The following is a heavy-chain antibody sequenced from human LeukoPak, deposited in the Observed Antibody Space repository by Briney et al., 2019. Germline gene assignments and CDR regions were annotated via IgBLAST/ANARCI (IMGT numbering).Heavy chain of an antibody. CDR2: IYHSGST. Sequence: SETLSLTCTVSGYSISSGYYWGWIRQPPGKGLEWIGGIYHSGSTYYNPSLKSRVTISVDTSKNQFSLKLSSVTAADTAVYYCARGRGDYSVFFDYWGQGTLVTVSS. V-gene: IGHV4-38-2*02. J-gene: IGHJ4*02. CDR1: GYSISSGYY. CDR3: ARGRGDYSVFFDY. D-gene: IGHD2-21*02.